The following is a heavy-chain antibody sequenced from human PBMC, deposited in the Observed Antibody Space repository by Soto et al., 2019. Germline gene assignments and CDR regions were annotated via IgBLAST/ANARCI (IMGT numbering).Heavy chain of an antibody. Sequence: ASVKVSCKASGYTFTSYGISWVRQAPGQGLEWMGWISAYNGNTNYAQKHQGRVTMTTDTSTSTAYMELRSLRSDDTAVYYCARDRLFYSSRWFLAQSLSVFDIWGQGTMVTVSS. CDR1: GYTFTSYG. CDR3: ARDRLFYSSRWFLAQSLSVFDI. J-gene: IGHJ3*02. CDR2: ISAYNGNT. D-gene: IGHD6-13*01. V-gene: IGHV1-18*01.